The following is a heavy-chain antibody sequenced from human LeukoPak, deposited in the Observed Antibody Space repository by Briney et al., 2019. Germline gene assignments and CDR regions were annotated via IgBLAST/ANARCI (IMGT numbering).Heavy chain of an antibody. V-gene: IGHV3-33*01. CDR1: GFTFSSYG. Sequence: SLRLSCAASGFTFSSYGMHWVRQAPGKGLEWVAVIWYDGSNKYYADSVKGRFTISRDNSKHTLYLQMSSLRAEDTAVYYCARDSRNWNYYYGMDVWGKGTTVTVSS. CDR2: IWYDGSNK. J-gene: IGHJ6*04. CDR3: ARDSRNWNYYYGMDV. D-gene: IGHD1-1*01.